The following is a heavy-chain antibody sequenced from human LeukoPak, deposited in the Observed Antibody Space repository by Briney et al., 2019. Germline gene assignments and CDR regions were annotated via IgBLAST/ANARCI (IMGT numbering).Heavy chain of an antibody. V-gene: IGHV3-23*01. CDR1: GFTFSVYA. J-gene: IGHJ4*02. D-gene: IGHD5/OR15-5a*01. Sequence: GGSLRLSCAASGFTFSVYAMSWVRQAPGKGLEWVSAISGSGGSTYYADSVKGRFTISRDNSKNTLYLQMNSLRAEDTAVYYCARDIYDDGIYFFDYWGQGTLVTVSS. CDR3: ARDIYDDGIYFFDY. CDR2: ISGSGGST.